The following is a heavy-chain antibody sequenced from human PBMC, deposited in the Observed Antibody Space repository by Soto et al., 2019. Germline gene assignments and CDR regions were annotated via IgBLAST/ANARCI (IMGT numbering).Heavy chain of an antibody. J-gene: IGHJ6*02. D-gene: IGHD6-19*01. V-gene: IGHV3-7*04. CDR3: ARDGSGWYSAYYYGMDV. Sequence: EVQLVESGGGLVQPGGSLRLSCAASGFTFSTYWMSWVRQAPGKGPEWVANIKQDGSEKYYVDSVKGRFTISRDNAKNSLYLQMNSLRAEDTAVYYCARDGSGWYSAYYYGMDVWGQGTTVTVSS. CDR2: IKQDGSEK. CDR1: GFTFSTYW.